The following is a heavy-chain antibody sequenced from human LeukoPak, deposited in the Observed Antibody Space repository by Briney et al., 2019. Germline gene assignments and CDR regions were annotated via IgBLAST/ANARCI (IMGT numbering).Heavy chain of an antibody. Sequence: AGGSLRLSCAASGFTFSNYAFHWVRQPPGKGLEWAAVISYEGSVTYYADSVKGRFTISRDNSKNTLGLQMNSLRVEDTAVYYCVRDRAPWGGALGGAKGMDVWGEGTTVAVSS. D-gene: IGHD3-10*01. CDR3: VRDRAPWGGALGGAKGMDV. CDR2: ISYEGSVT. V-gene: IGHV3-30*04. J-gene: IGHJ6*04. CDR1: GFTFSNYA.